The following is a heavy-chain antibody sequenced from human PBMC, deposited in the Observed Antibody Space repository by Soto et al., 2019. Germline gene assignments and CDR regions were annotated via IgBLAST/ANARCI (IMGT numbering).Heavy chain of an antibody. CDR2: IWYDGSNK. CDR3: ERDHIYHCGGDCYCGY. J-gene: IGHJ4*02. D-gene: IGHD2-21*02. CDR1: GFTFSSYG. Sequence: QVQLVESGGGVVQPGRSLRLSCAASGFTFSSYGMHWVRQAPGKGLEWVAVIWYDGSNKYYADSVKGRFTISRDNSKNTLYLQMNNLRADDTAVYYCERDHIYHCGGDCYCGYWVQGNLVTVSS. V-gene: IGHV3-33*01.